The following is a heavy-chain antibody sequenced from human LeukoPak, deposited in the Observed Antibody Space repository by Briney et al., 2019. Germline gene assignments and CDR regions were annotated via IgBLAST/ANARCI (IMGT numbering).Heavy chain of an antibody. J-gene: IGHJ6*03. CDR1: GGSISSSSYY. CDR2: INHSGST. CDR3: ARVSRITMVRGVSRSYYYYYMDV. D-gene: IGHD3-10*01. Sequence: SSETLSLTCTVSGGSISSSSYYWGWIRQPPGKGLEWIGEINHSGSTNYNPSLKSRVTISVDTSKNQFSLKLSSVTAADTAVYYCARVSRITMVRGVSRSYYYYYMDVWGKGTTVTVSS. V-gene: IGHV4-39*07.